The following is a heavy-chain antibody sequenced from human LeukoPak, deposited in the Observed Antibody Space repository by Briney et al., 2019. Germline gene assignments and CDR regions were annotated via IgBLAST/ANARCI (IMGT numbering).Heavy chain of an antibody. CDR2: ISVYNGNT. CDR1: GYTFSTYR. CDR3: ARGSSGWSFDY. J-gene: IGHJ4*02. D-gene: IGHD6-13*01. Sequence: GASVKVSCKASGYTFSTYRIIWVRQAPGQGLEWMGWISVYNGNTNYAQKLQGRVTMTTDTSTSTAYMELRSLRSDDTALYYSARGSSGWSFDYWGQGTLVTVSS. V-gene: IGHV1-18*01.